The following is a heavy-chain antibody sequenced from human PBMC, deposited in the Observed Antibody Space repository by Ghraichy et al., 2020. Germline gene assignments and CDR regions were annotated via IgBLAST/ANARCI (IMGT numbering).Heavy chain of an antibody. CDR1: GFTFSSYV. CDR3: AKGIAAGTSTISYYYNGMDP. V-gene: IGHV3-23*01. D-gene: IGHD6-13*01. CDR2: ISGSGGNT. Sequence: GGSLRLSCAASGFTFSSYVLSWVRQAPGKGLEWVAAISGSGGNTYYPEPVSGRFTISRDNSKNTLYLQMNSLRVEDTAVYFCAKGIAAGTSTISYYYNGMDPWRQATTVTVCS. J-gene: IGHJ6*02.